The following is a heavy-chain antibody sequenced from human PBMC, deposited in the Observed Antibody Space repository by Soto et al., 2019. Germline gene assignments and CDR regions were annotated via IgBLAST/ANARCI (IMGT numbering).Heavy chain of an antibody. D-gene: IGHD1-7*01. Sequence: LRLSCAASGFTFSNNAMSWVRQAPGKGLEWVSAISGSGGSTFYADSVKGRFTISRDNSKNTLYVQMNSLRADDTAVYYCARVNWNYARYYFDYWGPGTLVTVSS. J-gene: IGHJ4*02. CDR2: ISGSGGST. CDR1: GFTFSNNA. CDR3: ARVNWNYARYYFDY. V-gene: IGHV3-23*01.